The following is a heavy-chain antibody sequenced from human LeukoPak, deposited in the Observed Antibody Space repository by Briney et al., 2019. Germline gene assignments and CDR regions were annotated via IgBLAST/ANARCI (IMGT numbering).Heavy chain of an antibody. CDR1: GGSISSYY. J-gene: IGHJ4*02. V-gene: IGHV4-59*01. D-gene: IGHD5-12*01. Sequence: SETLSLTCTVSGGSISSYYWSWIRQPPGKGLEWIGYIYYSGSTNYNPSLKSRVTISVDTSKNQFSLKLSSVTAADTAVYYCARDRDGYNAFDYWGQGTLVTVSS. CDR3: ARDRDGYNAFDY. CDR2: IYYSGST.